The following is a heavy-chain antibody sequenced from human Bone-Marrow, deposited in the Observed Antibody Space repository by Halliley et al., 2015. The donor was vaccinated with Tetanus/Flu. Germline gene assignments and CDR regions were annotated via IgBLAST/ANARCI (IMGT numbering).Heavy chain of an antibody. Sequence: TLSLTCTVSGGSISGYYWSWIRQPPGKGLEWIGYIYYSGSTNYNPSLKSRVTISVDTSKNQFSLKLSSVTAADTAVYYCARDFNYDDSGYYVFDYWGRGTLVTFSS. J-gene: IGHJ4*02. D-gene: IGHD3-22*01. CDR3: ARDFNYDDSGYYVFDY. CDR1: GGSISGYY. V-gene: IGHV4-59*01. CDR2: IYYSGST.